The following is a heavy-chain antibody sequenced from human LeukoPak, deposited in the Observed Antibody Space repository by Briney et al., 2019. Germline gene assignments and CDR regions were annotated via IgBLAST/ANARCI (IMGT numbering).Heavy chain of an antibody. V-gene: IGHV3-53*01. CDR3: AKEGGSHYFDY. Sequence: GSLRLSCAASGFTVSSNYMSWVRQAPGKGLEWVSVIYSGGSTYYADSVKGRFTISRDNSKNTLYLQMNSLRAEGTAVYYCAKEGGSHYFDYWGQGTLVTVSS. D-gene: IGHD3-16*01. CDR2: IYSGGST. CDR1: GFTVSSNY. J-gene: IGHJ4*02.